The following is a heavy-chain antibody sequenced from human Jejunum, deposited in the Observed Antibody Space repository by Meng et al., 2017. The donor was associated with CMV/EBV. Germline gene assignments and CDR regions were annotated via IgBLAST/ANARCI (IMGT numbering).Heavy chain of an antibody. Sequence: GDSITRYYGSWIRQPPGKGLEWIGYLYYSATAYYSHSLRGRVIISADTAKNHFSLSLTSVTAADTAVYFCATTVHPVAYLNYFDPWGQGTLVTVSS. J-gene: IGHJ5*02. CDR2: LYYSATA. CDR3: ATTVHPVAYLNYFDP. CDR1: GDSITRYY. D-gene: IGHD4-17*01. V-gene: IGHV4-59*01.